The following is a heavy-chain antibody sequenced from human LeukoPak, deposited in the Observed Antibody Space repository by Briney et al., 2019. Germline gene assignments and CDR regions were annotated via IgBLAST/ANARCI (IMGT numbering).Heavy chain of an antibody. CDR3: ATVSRSSWRAFDF. J-gene: IGHJ3*01. D-gene: IGHD2-2*01. V-gene: IGHV4-61*02. CDR2: IYPSGNT. Sequence: SETLSLTCTVSGDSISSSRHYWSWIRQPAGKGLEWIGRIYPSGNTNYNPSLKSRVTISLDTSKNQFSLNLRSVTAADTAVYYCATVSRSSWRAFDFWGQGTMVIVSS. CDR1: GDSISSSRHY.